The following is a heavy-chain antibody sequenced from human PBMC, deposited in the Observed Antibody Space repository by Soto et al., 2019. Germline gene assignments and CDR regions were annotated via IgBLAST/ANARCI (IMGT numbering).Heavy chain of an antibody. CDR3: ARVWEYYDILTGEYXFDY. CDR2: IYYSGST. J-gene: IGHJ4*02. CDR1: GGSISNYY. V-gene: IGHV4-59*01. D-gene: IGHD3-9*01. Sequence: PSETLSLACTVSGGSISNYYWSWIRQPPGKGLEWIGYIYYSGSTNYNPSLKSRVTISVDTSKNQFSLKLSSVTAADTAVYYCARVWEYYDILTGEYXFDYWGQGTLVTVSS.